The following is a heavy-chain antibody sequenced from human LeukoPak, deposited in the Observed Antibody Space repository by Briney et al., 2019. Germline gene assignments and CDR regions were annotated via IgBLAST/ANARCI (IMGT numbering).Heavy chain of an antibody. CDR2: INHSGST. V-gene: IGHV4-34*01. CDR1: GRSFSVYY. J-gene: IGHJ3*02. D-gene: IGHD6-19*01. Sequence: PSQTLSLTCAVYGRSFSVYYWSWIRHPPRKGLEGIGEINHSGSTNYNPSLKSQVTISVDTSKNQFSLKLSSVTAADTAVYYCARGDSKSGWYSAFDIWGQGTMVTVSS. CDR3: ARGDSKSGWYSAFDI.